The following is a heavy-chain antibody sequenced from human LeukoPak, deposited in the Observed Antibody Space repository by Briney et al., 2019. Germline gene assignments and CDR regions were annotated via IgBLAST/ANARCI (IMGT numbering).Heavy chain of an antibody. V-gene: IGHV4-30-2*01. D-gene: IGHD6-13*01. CDR1: GGSISSGGYS. Sequence: SQTLSLTCAVSGGSISSGGYSWSWIRQPPGKGLEWIGYIYHSGSTYYNPSLKSRVTISVDRSKNQFSLKLSSVTAADTAVYYCARDRMAAAGTRAWTLGAFDIWGQGTMVTVSS. J-gene: IGHJ3*02. CDR2: IYHSGST. CDR3: ARDRMAAAGTRAWTLGAFDI.